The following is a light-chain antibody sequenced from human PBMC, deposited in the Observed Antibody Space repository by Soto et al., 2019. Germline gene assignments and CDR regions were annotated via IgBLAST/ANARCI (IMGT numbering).Light chain of an antibody. J-gene: IGLJ3*02. CDR1: SSNIGSNN. CDR2: TNV. CDR3: AAWDDRLSTWV. Sequence: QSALTQPPSASGTPGQRVTISCSGSSSNIGSNNVNWYQHIPGTAPKLLMSTNVQRPSGVPDRISGSKSGTSASLAISGLQSEDEADYYCAAWDDRLSTWVFGGGTKLTVL. V-gene: IGLV1-44*01.